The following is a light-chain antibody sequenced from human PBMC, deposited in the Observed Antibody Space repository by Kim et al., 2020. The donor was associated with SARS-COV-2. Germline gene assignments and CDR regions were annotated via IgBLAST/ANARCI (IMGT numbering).Light chain of an antibody. CDR3: AAWDDSLSGWV. J-gene: IGLJ3*02. CDR2: RNN. CDR1: SSNIGSNY. Sequence: ELTQPPSASGTPGQRVTISCSGSSSNIGSNYVYWYQQLPGTAPKLLIYRNNQQPSGVPDRFSGSKSGTSASLAISGLRSEDEADYYCAAWDDSLSGWVFGGGTQLTVL. V-gene: IGLV1-47*01.